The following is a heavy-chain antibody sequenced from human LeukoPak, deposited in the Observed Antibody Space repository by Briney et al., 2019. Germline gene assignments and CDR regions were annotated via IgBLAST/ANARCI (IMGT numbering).Heavy chain of an antibody. CDR1: GFTFSIYA. V-gene: IGHV3-23*01. D-gene: IGHD2-15*01. CDR3: AKGGYCSGGSCYPGYYFDY. CDR2: ISGSGAIT. J-gene: IGHJ4*02. Sequence: PGGSLRLSCAAPGFTFSIYAMTWVRQAPGKGLEWVSAISGSGAITYYADSVKGRFTISRDNSKNTLYLQMNSLRAEDTAVYYCAKGGYCSGGSCYPGYYFDYWGQGTLVTVSS.